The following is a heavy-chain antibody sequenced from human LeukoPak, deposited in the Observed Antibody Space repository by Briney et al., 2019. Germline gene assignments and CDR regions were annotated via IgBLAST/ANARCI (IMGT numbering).Heavy chain of an antibody. CDR1: GYTFTSYY. V-gene: IGHV1-2*02. J-gene: IGHJ4*02. CDR2: INPNSGGT. Sequence: ASVKVSCKASGYTFTSYYMHWVRQAPGQGLEWMGWINPNSGGTNYAQKFQGRVTMTRDTSISTAYMELSRLRSDDTAVYYCARDPTTYYDILALYYFDYWGQGTLVTVSS. CDR3: ARDPTTYYDILALYYFDY. D-gene: IGHD3-9*01.